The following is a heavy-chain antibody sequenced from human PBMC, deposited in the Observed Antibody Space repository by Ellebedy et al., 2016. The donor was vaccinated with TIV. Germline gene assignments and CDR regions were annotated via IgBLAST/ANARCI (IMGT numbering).Heavy chain of an antibody. CDR2: IISAGDT. J-gene: IGHJ4*02. V-gene: IGHV3-13*01. Sequence: PGGSLRLSCAASGFTFSSNDMHWVRQPTGKGLEWVSGIISAGDTYYLGSVKVRFIISRDSAKNSLYLQMNSLRAEDTAVYYCARATSGFDYWGQGALATVSS. D-gene: IGHD5-24*01. CDR1: GFTFSSND. CDR3: ARATSGFDY.